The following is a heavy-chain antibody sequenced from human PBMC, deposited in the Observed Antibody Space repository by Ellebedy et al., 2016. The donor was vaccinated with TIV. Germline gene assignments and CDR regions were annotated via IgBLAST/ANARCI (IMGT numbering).Heavy chain of an antibody. CDR1: GFTFTNSA. Sequence: SVKVSXXASGFTFTNSAVQWVRQARGQRLEWIAWIVVGSGNTNYAQKFQERVTITRDMSTSTAYMELSSLRSEDTAVYYCAAESYGDYVGYFDYWGQGTLVTVSS. CDR2: IVVGSGNT. D-gene: IGHD4-17*01. J-gene: IGHJ4*02. V-gene: IGHV1-58*01. CDR3: AAESYGDYVGYFDY.